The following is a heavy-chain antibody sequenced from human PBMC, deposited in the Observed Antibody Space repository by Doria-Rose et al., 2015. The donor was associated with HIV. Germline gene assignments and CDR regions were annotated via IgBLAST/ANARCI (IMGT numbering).Heavy chain of an antibody. CDR3: ARIKSSRWYHKYYFDF. D-gene: IGHD6-13*01. Sequence: QVTLKESGPVLVKPTETLTLTCTVSGVSLSSPGMGVSWIRQPPGKALEWLANILSDDERSYKTSLKSRLTISRGTSKSQVVLTMTDMDSVDTATYYCARIKSSRWYHKYYFDFWGQGTLVIVSA. V-gene: IGHV2-26*01. CDR2: ILSDDER. J-gene: IGHJ4*02. CDR1: GVSLSSPGMG.